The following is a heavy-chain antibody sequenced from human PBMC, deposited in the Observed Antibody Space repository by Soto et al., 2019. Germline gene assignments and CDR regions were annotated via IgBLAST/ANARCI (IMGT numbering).Heavy chain of an antibody. CDR2: ILPVFGTT. J-gene: IGHJ4*02. CDR3: ARGGGPYVWFNEF. CDR1: GGLFSRYS. V-gene: IGHV1-69*13. Sequence: EASVKVSCKDPGGLFSRYSISWVRQAPGQGLEWMGGILPVFGTTNYAQKFQGRVTITADESTNTAYMELSSLRSDDTAMYYCARGGGPYVWFNEFWGQGTQVTVSS. D-gene: IGHD3-16*01.